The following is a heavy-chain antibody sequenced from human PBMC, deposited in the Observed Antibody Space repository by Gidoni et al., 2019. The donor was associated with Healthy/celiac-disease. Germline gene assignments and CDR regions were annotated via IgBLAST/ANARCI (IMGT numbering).Heavy chain of an antibody. CDR2: IYSGGST. CDR3: ARGLTHSITMVRGVSDAFDI. V-gene: IGHV3-53*02. Sequence: EVQLAETGGGLIQPGGSLRLSCAASGFTVSSNYMSWVRQAPGKGLEWVSVIYSGGSTYYADSVKGRFTISRDNSKNTLYLQMNSLRAEDTAVYYCARGLTHSITMVRGVSDAFDIWGQGTMVTVSS. CDR1: GFTVSSNY. J-gene: IGHJ3*02. D-gene: IGHD3-10*01.